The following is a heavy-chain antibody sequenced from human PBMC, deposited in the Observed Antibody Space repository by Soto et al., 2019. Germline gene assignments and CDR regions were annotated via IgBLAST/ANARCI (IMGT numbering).Heavy chain of an antibody. CDR3: ARGYCSSTSCYWRRYYYYYMDV. CDR2: INHSGST. Sequence: QVQLQQWGAGLLKPSETLSLTCAVYGGSFSGYYWSWIRQPPGKGLEWIGEINHSGSTNYNPSLKSRVTISVDTSKNQFSLKLSSVTAADTAVYYCARGYCSSTSCYWRRYYYYYMDVWGKGTTVTVSS. D-gene: IGHD2-2*01. V-gene: IGHV4-34*01. J-gene: IGHJ6*03. CDR1: GGSFSGYY.